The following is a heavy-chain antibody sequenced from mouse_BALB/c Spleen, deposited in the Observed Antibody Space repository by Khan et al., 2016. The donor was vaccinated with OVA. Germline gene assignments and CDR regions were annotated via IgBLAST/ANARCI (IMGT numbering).Heavy chain of an antibody. CDR3: TRGATTTYGMYY. V-gene: IGHV1-9*01. CDR1: GYTFSSYW. D-gene: IGHD3-1*01. Sequence: QVQLQQSGAELMKPGASVKISCKATGYTFSSYWIEWLKQRPGNGPEWIGEILPGSGSTNYNEKLKGKATLTADTSSNTAYMQLSSLTSEDSAVYYCTRGATTTYGMYYWGLGTSFTVSS. CDR2: ILPGSGST. J-gene: IGHJ4*01.